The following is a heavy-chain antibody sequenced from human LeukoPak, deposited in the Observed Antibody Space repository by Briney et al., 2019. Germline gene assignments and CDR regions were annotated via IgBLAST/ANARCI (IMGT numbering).Heavy chain of an antibody. CDR1: GYTFSVYY. V-gene: IGHV1-2*02. CDR2: INPYSGDT. CDR3: ARITNGGTEFDY. D-gene: IGHD7-27*01. Sequence: GASVKVSCKASGYTFSVYYMHWVRPAPGQGLEGMGWINPYSGDTNYSQKFQGRVTMTWDTSISTAYMELSRLKSDDTVVYYCARITNGGTEFDYWGQGTLVTVSS. J-gene: IGHJ4*02.